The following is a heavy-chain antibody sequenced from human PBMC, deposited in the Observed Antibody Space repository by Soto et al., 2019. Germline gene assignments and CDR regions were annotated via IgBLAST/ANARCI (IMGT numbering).Heavy chain of an antibody. Sequence: PSETLSLTCTVSGGSISSGDYYWSWIRQPPGKGLEWIGYIYYSGSTYYNPSLKSRVTISVDTSKNQFSLKLSSVTAADTAVYYCARGPLTIFGVVKGMDVWGQGTTVTVSS. CDR1: GGSISSGDYY. CDR2: IYYSGST. CDR3: ARGPLTIFGVVKGMDV. V-gene: IGHV4-30-4*01. D-gene: IGHD3-3*01. J-gene: IGHJ6*02.